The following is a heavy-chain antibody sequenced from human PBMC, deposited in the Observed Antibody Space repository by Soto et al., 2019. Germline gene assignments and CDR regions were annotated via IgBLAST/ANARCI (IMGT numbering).Heavy chain of an antibody. D-gene: IGHD3-9*01. Sequence: QVQLQESGPGLVKPSGTLSLTCAVSGGSISSSNWWSWVRQPPGKGLEWIGGIYHSGSTNYNPSLESRVNISVDKSKNQFSLKLSSVTAADTAVYYCATSAVYCDILSGYRSNWFDPWGQGTLVTVSS. CDR1: GGSISSSNW. CDR3: ATSAVYCDILSGYRSNWFDP. V-gene: IGHV4-4*02. CDR2: IYHSGST. J-gene: IGHJ5*02.